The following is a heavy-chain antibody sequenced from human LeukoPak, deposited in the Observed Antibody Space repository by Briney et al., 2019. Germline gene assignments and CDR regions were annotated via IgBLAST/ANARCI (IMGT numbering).Heavy chain of an antibody. V-gene: IGHV3-13*04. CDR2: INPAGDT. J-gene: IGHJ6*02. CDR3: ARGDCSGGSCSGMDV. Sequence: TGGSLRLSCVASGFTFSTYDMHWVRQATGKGLEWVSGINPAGDTYYPGSVKGRFTISREDAKNSFYLQMNSLRVGDTAVYYCARGDCSGGSCSGMDVWGQGTTVTVSS. D-gene: IGHD2-15*01. CDR1: GFTFSTYD.